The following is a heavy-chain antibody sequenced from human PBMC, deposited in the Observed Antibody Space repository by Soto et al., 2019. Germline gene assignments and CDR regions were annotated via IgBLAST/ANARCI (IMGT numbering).Heavy chain of an antibody. J-gene: IGHJ3*02. D-gene: IGHD3-22*01. CDR3: ASRYYDSSGSTEPDAFDI. CDR1: GGSISSYY. V-gene: IGHV4-59*01. CDR2: IYYSGST. Sequence: QVQLQESGPGLVKPRETLSLTCTVSGGSISSYYWSWIRQPPGKGLEWIGYIYYSGSTNYNPSLKSRVTISVDTSKNQFSLKLSSVTAADTAVYYCASRYYDSSGSTEPDAFDIGGQGTMVTVSS.